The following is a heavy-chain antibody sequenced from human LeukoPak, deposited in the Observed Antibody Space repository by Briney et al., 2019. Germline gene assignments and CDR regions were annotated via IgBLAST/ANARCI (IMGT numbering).Heavy chain of an antibody. CDR1: GFTFSSYA. Sequence: GGSLRLSCAASGFTFSSYAMSWVRQAPGKGLEWVANIKQDGSEKYYVDSVKGRFAISRDNAKNSLYLQINSLRAEDTAVYYCAKAPTVAGYFDYWGQGTLVTVSS. V-gene: IGHV3-7*01. CDR2: IKQDGSEK. J-gene: IGHJ4*02. CDR3: AKAPTVAGYFDY. D-gene: IGHD6-19*01.